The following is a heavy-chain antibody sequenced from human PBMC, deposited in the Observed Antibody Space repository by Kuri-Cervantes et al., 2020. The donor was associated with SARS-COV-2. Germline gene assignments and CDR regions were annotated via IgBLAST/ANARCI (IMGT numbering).Heavy chain of an antibody. V-gene: IGHV3-23*01. CDR1: GFTFSSYA. D-gene: IGHD3-22*01. CDR2: ISDSGDIT. Sequence: GGSLRLSCEAFGFTFSSYAMSWVRQAPGKGLEWVSGISDSGDITDHADSVEGRFTISRDNSKDTLYLQMHSLRADDTAVYYCAKDGDSSGYYADAFDIWGQGTMVTVSS. CDR3: AKDGDSSGYYADAFDI. J-gene: IGHJ3*02.